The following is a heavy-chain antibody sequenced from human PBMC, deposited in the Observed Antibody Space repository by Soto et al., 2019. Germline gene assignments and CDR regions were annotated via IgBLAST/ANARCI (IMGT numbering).Heavy chain of an antibody. CDR2: IIPIFGPA. CDR1: GGTFSSHS. Sequence: GASVKVSCKSSGGTFSSHSINWVRQAPGQGLEWMGGIIPIFGPANFAKKFQGRVTITADESTTTAYMELSSLTSEDTAVYYCATGSFTSTGGRIGYHYNGMDVWGQGTTVTVSS. J-gene: IGHJ6*02. CDR3: ATGSFTSTGGRIGYHYNGMDV. D-gene: IGHD1-1*01. V-gene: IGHV1-69*13.